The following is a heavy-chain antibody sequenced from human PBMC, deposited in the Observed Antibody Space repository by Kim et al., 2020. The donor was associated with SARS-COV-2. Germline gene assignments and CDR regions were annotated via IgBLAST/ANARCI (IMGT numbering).Heavy chain of an antibody. CDR3: ASYYDSSGYYHFDY. J-gene: IGHJ4*02. V-gene: IGHV4-39*01. CDR2: IYYTGST. Sequence: SETLSLTCTVSGASINSGSYHWGWIRQPPGKGLEWIGSIYYTGSTYYKPSLKGRVTISIDPSKNQFSLKLTSVTAADTAVYYCASYYDSSGYYHFDYWGQGTLVTVSS. CDR1: GASINSGSYH. D-gene: IGHD3-22*01.